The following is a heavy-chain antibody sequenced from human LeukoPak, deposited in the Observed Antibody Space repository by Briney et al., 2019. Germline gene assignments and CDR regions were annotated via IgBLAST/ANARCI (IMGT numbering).Heavy chain of an antibody. CDR3: AREIGWYGGRWFDP. V-gene: IGHV4-59*12. CDR1: GGSISSYY. D-gene: IGHD6-19*01. J-gene: IGHJ5*02. CDR2: IYYSGST. Sequence: SETLSLTCTVSGGSISSYYWSWIRQPPGKGLEWIGYIYYSGSTNYNPSLKSRVTISVDTSKNQLSLKLSSVTAADTAVYYCAREIGWYGGRWFDPWGQGTLVTVSS.